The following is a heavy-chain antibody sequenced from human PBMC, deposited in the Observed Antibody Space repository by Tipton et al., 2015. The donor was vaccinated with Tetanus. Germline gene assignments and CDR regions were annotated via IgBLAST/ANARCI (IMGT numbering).Heavy chain of an antibody. V-gene: IGHV3-7*03. Sequence: SLRLSCAASGFTFSRSWMTWVRQTPGKGLEWVANIKPDGGEKYYVDSVKGRFTISRDNIKNSLYLQMNYLRADDTALYYCAKDAGKRQYYFDHWGQGTLVIVSS. CDR2: IKPDGGEK. CDR1: GFTFSRSW. D-gene: IGHD6-25*01. J-gene: IGHJ4*02. CDR3: AKDAGKRQYYFDH.